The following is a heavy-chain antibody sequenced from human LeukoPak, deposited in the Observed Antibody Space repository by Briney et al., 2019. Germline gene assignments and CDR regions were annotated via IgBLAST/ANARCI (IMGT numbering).Heavy chain of an antibody. J-gene: IGHJ4*02. V-gene: IGHV1-18*01. CDR1: GYTSTSYG. D-gene: IGHD3-10*01. CDR3: ARGSQESDN. CDR2: ISPYNGNT. Sequence: ASVKVSCKASGYTSTSYGISWVRQAPGQGLKWMGWISPYNGNTNYVQNLQGRVTTTTHTSTSTAYTEVRSLRSDDTAVYCCARGSQESDNWGQGTLVTVSS.